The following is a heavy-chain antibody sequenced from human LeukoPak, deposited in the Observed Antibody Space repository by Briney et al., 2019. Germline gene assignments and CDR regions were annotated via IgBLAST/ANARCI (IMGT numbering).Heavy chain of an antibody. D-gene: IGHD3-9*01. CDR1: GFTFTGYY. CDR3: ARDGGSEAYYDILTGSVIDY. V-gene: IGHV1-2*02. CDR2: INPNSGDT. J-gene: IGHJ4*02. Sequence: AASVKVSCKASGFTFTGYYMHWVRQAPGQGLEWIGWINPNSGDTIYTQKFQGRVTMTRDTSISTAYMELSRLRSDDTAVYYCARDGGSEAYYDILTGSVIDYWGQGTLVTVSS.